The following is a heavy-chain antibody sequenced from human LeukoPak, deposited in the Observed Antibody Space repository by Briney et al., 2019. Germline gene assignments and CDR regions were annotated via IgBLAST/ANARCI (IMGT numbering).Heavy chain of an antibody. Sequence: PGGSLRLSCAASGFTFSSYEMSWVRQAPGKGLEWLSYISSSGSVEKYADSVEGRFTISRDNAKNSLYLQMYSLRAEDTAVYYCARGEQLNHFVYWGQGALVTVSS. V-gene: IGHV3-48*03. CDR1: GFTFSSYE. D-gene: IGHD1-26*01. CDR3: ARGEQLNHFVY. J-gene: IGHJ4*02. CDR2: ISSSGSVE.